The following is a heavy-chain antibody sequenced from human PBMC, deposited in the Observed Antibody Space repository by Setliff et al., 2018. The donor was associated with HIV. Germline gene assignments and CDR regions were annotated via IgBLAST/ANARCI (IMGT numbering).Heavy chain of an antibody. V-gene: IGHV1-3*01. Sequence: GASVKVSCKASGYTFISYAIHWVRQAPGQRLEWMGWINVGNGNTKYSQNFQDRVTITKDTFASTAYMELSSLRSEDTAVYYCARSLERQWLVPYYMDVWGKGTTVTVS. D-gene: IGHD6-19*01. J-gene: IGHJ6*03. CDR1: GYTFISYA. CDR2: INVGNGNT. CDR3: ARSLERQWLVPYYMDV.